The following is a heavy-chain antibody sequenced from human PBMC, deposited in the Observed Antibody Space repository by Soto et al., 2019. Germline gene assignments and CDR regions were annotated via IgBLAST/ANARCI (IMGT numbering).Heavy chain of an antibody. CDR1: GGSFSGYY. Sequence: WETLSLTCAGYGGSFSGYYWSWIRQPPGKGLEWIGEINHSGSTNYNPSLKSRVTISVDTSKNQFSLKLSSVTAADTAVYYCASTWYYDFWSGYYLDVWGQGTTVTVSS. CDR2: INHSGST. D-gene: IGHD3-3*01. CDR3: ASTWYYDFWSGYYLDV. V-gene: IGHV4-34*01. J-gene: IGHJ6*02.